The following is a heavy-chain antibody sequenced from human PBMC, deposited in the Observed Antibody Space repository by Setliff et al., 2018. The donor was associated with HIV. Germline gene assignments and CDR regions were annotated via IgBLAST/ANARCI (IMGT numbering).Heavy chain of an antibody. CDR1: GYTFTTYS. V-gene: IGHV7-4-1*02. D-gene: IGHD2-2*01. CDR3: ARDLNNPYDYGDY. J-gene: IGHJ4*02. CDR2: INTKTGNP. Sequence: ASVKVSCKASGYTFTTYSMNWVRQAPGQGLEWMGWINTKTGNPTYAQGFTGRFVFSLDTSVSTAYLQISSLKAEDTAVYYCARDLNNPYDYGDYWGQGTLVTVSS.